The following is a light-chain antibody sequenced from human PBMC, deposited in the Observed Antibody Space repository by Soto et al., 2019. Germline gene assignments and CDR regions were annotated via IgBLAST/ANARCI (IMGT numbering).Light chain of an antibody. J-gene: IGLJ2*01. Sequence: QSALTQPASVSGSPGQSITISCTGTSSDVGGYNFVSWYQQHPGTAPKLMIYDVTNRPSGVSNRFSGSKSGNTGSLTISGLQPEDEADYYGSSYTSSSTMVFGGGTKLAVL. V-gene: IGLV2-14*01. CDR1: SSDVGGYNF. CDR3: SSYTSSSTMV. CDR2: DVT.